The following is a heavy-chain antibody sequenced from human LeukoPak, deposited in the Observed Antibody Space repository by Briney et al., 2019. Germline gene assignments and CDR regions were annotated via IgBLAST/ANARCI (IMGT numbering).Heavy chain of an antibody. CDR2: MNPIFGTA. D-gene: IGHD1-26*01. CDR1: GGTFSSYA. Sequence: SVKVSCKASGGTFSSYAISWVRQAPGQGLEWMGRMNPIFGTANYAQKFQGRVTIHTDEHTSRACMELSSLRSDDTAVYYCARGGRVGAYFDYWGQGTLVTVSS. CDR3: ARGGRVGAYFDY. V-gene: IGHV1-69*05. J-gene: IGHJ4*02.